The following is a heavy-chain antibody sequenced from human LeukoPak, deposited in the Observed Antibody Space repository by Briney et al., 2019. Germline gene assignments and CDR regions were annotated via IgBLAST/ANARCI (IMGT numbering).Heavy chain of an antibody. CDR2: IYYSGST. V-gene: IGHV4-39*07. CDR1: GGSISSSSYY. CDR3: ARDAFIVVVPAAISNWFDP. Sequence: PSETLSLTCTVSGGSISSSSYYWGWLRQPPGKGLEWIGSIYYSGSTYYNPSLKSRVTISVDTSKNQFSLKLSSVTAADTAVYYCARDAFIVVVPAAISNWFDPWGQGTLVTVSS. J-gene: IGHJ5*02. D-gene: IGHD2-2*01.